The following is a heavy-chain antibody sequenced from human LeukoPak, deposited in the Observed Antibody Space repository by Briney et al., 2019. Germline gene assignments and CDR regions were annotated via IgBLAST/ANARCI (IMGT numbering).Heavy chain of an antibody. D-gene: IGHD1-1*01. CDR2: INPSGDDI. CDR1: GYTFTSYY. Sequence: ASVKVSCRASGYTFTSYYMHWVRQAPGQGLEGMGIINPSGDDISYTQKFQGRVTMNRDTSTSTVYMELGSLRSEDTAVYYCARGRNLKFFDLWGRGTLVTVSS. CDR3: ARGRNLKFFDL. V-gene: IGHV1-46*01. J-gene: IGHJ2*01.